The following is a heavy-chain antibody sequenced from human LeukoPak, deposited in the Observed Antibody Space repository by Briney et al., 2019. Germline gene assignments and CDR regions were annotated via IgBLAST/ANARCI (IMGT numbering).Heavy chain of an antibody. Sequence: SETLSLTCTVSGGSISSYHWSWIRQPPGKGLEWIGYIYNSGSTNYNPSLKSRVTISLDTSKNQFSLKLSSVTAADTAVYYCARGVVAAAGRTFDFWGQGTLVTVSS. CDR2: IYNSGST. D-gene: IGHD6-13*01. V-gene: IGHV4-59*01. J-gene: IGHJ4*02. CDR1: GGSISSYH. CDR3: ARGVVAAAGRTFDF.